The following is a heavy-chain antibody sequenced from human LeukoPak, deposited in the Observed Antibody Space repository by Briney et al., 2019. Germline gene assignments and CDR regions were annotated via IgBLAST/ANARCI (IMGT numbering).Heavy chain of an antibody. J-gene: IGHJ3*02. CDR2: IYYSGST. CDR3: ARDKSEYSGYDYDDAFDI. Sequence: PSETLSLTCTVSGGSISSGGYYWSRIRQHPGKGLEWIGYIYYSGSTYYNPSLKSRVTISVDTSKNQFSLKLSSVTAADTAVYYCARDKSEYSGYDYDDAFDIWGQGTMVTVSS. D-gene: IGHD5-12*01. V-gene: IGHV4-31*03. CDR1: GGSISSGGYY.